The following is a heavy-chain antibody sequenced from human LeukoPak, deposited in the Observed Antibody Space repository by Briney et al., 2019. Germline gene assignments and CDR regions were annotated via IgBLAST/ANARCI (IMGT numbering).Heavy chain of an antibody. V-gene: IGHV1-2*02. CDR1: GYIFTDYY. CDR3: ARVGSYNWNDISAGAFDI. Sequence: GASVKVSCKTSGYIFTDYYIHWVRQAPGQGLEWMGWINPNSGGTNYAQKFQGRVTMTRDTSISTAYMELSRLRSDDTAVYYCARVGSYNWNDISAGAFDIWGQGTMVTVSS. J-gene: IGHJ3*02. D-gene: IGHD1-1*01. CDR2: INPNSGGT.